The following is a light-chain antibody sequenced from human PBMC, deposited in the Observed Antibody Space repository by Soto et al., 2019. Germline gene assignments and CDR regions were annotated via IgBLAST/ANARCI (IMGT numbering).Light chain of an antibody. CDR2: KAS. Sequence: DIQMTQSPSTLSASVGDRVTITCRASQSISSWLAWYQQKPGTAPKLLIYKASSLQSGAPSRFSGSGSGTEFSLTISSLQPDDFATYYCQQYVTAFRSFGQGNKVEFK. V-gene: IGKV1-5*03. J-gene: IGKJ1*01. CDR1: QSISSW. CDR3: QQYVTAFRS.